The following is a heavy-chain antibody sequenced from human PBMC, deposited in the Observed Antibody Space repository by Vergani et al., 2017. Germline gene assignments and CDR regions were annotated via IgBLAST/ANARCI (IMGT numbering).Heavy chain of an antibody. D-gene: IGHD1-7*01. CDR2: IYWNDDQ. CDR1: GFSLNTRGVS. CDR3: VYRKTGCGTTGCFYPFYDYYYMGV. V-gene: IGHV2-5*04. Sequence: QITLKESGPTLVKPTQTLTLTCTFSGFSLNTRGVSVAWIRQPPGKALDWLALIYWNDDQHYSPSLNNRVTITKDTSKNQVVLTMTNMDYVDTGTYYCVYRKTGCGTTGCFYPFYDYYYMGVWGKGTTVTVSS. J-gene: IGHJ6*03.